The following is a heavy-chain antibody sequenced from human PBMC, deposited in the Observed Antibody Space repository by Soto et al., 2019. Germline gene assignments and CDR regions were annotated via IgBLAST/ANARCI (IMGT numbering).Heavy chain of an antibody. D-gene: IGHD6-13*01. CDR2: IYYGGST. CDR1: GDSISRSSYF. V-gene: IGHV4-39*07. Sequence: SETLSLTCTVSGDSISRSSYFWGWIRQPPGRGLEWIGSIYYGGSTYYNPSLRSRITILLDASTNQLSLKLSSVTAADTAVYFCVRVAGSASWYETDSWGQGILVTVSS. CDR3: VRVAGSASWYETDS. J-gene: IGHJ4*02.